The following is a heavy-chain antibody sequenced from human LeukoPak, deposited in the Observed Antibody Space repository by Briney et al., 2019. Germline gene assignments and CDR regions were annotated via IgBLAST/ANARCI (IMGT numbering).Heavy chain of an antibody. V-gene: IGHV3-48*01. Sequence: GGSLRLSCAASGFTFSTYTMNWVRQAPGKGLEWVSYISSSSSTIYYADSVKGRFTVSRDNAKNSLYLQMNSLRVEDTAVYYCARVDSMVRGGRPVDVWGKGTTVTVSS. CDR2: ISSSSSTI. CDR1: GFTFSTYT. CDR3: ARVDSMVRGGRPVDV. J-gene: IGHJ6*04. D-gene: IGHD3-10*01.